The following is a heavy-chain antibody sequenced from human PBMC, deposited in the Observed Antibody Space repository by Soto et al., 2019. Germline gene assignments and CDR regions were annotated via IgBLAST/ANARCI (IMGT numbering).Heavy chain of an antibody. V-gene: IGHV1-8*01. Sequence: ASVKVSCKASGYTFTSYDINWVRQATGQGLEWMGWMNPNSGNTGYAQKFQGRVTITADKSTSTAYMELSSLRSEDTAVYYCARASHPGPSGYCSSTSCYDGFDYWGQGTLVTVSS. D-gene: IGHD2-2*01. J-gene: IGHJ4*02. CDR2: MNPNSGNT. CDR1: GYTFTSYD. CDR3: ARASHPGPSGYCSSTSCYDGFDY.